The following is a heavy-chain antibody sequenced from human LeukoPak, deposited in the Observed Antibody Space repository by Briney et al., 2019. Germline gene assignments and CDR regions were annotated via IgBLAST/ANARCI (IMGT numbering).Heavy chain of an antibody. V-gene: IGHV3-33*01. D-gene: IGHD3-10*01. CDR3: ARSLRSSGSYYKDAFDI. J-gene: IGHJ3*02. Sequence: GGSLRLSHAASGFTLSSYGKHWVRQAPAKGREWGAVIWYDGSNKYYADSVKGRFTISRDNSKNTLYLQMNSVRAEDTAVYYCARSLRSSGSYYKDAFDIWGQGTMVTVSS. CDR1: GFTLSSYG. CDR2: IWYDGSNK.